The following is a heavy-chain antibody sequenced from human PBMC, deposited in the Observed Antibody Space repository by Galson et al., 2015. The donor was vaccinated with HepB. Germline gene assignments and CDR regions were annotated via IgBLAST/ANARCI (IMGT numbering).Heavy chain of an antibody. J-gene: IGHJ4*02. D-gene: IGHD6-13*01. V-gene: IGHV3-73*01. Sequence: SLRLSCAASGLTFSSYGMHWVRQASGRGPEWIGHIRSKATNYAALYVPSLKGRFTISGDDSKNMAYLHMRSLKTDDTAVYYCVRSGDFSGYSSRWGQGTLVTVSS. CDR3: VRSGDFSGYSSR. CDR2: IRSKATNYAA. CDR1: GLTFSSYG.